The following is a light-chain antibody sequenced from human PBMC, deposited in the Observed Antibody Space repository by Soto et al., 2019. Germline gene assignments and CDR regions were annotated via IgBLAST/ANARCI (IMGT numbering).Light chain of an antibody. Sequence: QSALTQPASVSGSPGQSITISCTGTSSDVGGYSYISWYQHNPGRAPKLMIYDVSNRPSGVSDRFSGSKSGNTASLTISRLQAEDEADYYCCSYTTSSTYVFGSGTKLTVL. V-gene: IGLV2-14*03. CDR2: DVS. CDR3: CSYTTSSTYV. J-gene: IGLJ1*01. CDR1: SSDVGGYSY.